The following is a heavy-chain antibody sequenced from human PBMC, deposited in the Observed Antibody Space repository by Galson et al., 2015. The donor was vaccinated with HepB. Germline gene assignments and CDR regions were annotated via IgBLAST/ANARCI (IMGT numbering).Heavy chain of an antibody. Sequence: CAISGDSVSSKSAAWNWIRQSPSRGLEWLGRTYYRSKWYTDYALSVKSRITINPDTSKNQFSLQLRSVTPEDTAVYYCARGSYFDILIGCFDYWGQGTLITASS. V-gene: IGHV6-1*01. J-gene: IGHJ4*02. CDR3: ARGSYFDILIGCFDY. D-gene: IGHD3-9*01. CDR2: TYYRSKWYT. CDR1: GDSVSSKSAA.